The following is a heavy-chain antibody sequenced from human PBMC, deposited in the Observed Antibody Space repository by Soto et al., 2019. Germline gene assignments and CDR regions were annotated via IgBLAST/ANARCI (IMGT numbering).Heavy chain of an antibody. Sequence: GGSLRLSCAASGFTFSSYGMHWVRQAPGKGLEWVAVIWYDGSNKYYADSVKGRFTISRDNSKNTLYLQMNSLRAEDTAVYYCARASQQLVLVPDYYYYGMDVWGQGTTVTVSS. D-gene: IGHD6-13*01. CDR2: IWYDGSNK. J-gene: IGHJ6*02. V-gene: IGHV3-33*01. CDR1: GFTFSSYG. CDR3: ARASQQLVLVPDYYYYGMDV.